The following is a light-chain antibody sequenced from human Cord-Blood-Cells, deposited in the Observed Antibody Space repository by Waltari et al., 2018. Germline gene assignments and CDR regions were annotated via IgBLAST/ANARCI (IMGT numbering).Light chain of an antibody. V-gene: IGLV2-14*01. J-gene: IGLJ3*02. CDR3: SSYTSSSTV. CDR2: DVS. Sequence: QSALTQPASVSGSPGQSIPIPCTGTSSDVGGYNYVSWYQQHPGKAPKLMIYDVSKRPSGVSTRFSGSKSGNTASLTISGLQAEDEADYYCSSYTSSSTVFGGGTKLTVL. CDR1: SSDVGGYNY.